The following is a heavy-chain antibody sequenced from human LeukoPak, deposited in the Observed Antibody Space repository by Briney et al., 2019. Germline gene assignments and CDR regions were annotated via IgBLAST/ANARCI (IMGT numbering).Heavy chain of an antibody. V-gene: IGHV3-66*02. CDR2: IYSGGST. CDR3: AREWYYYGSGTFHMDV. Sequence: GGSLRLSCAASGFTVSSNYMSCVRQAPGKGLEWVSVIYSGGSTHYADSVKGRFTISRDNSKTTLYLQMNSLRAEDPAVYYCAREWYYYGSGTFHMDVWGKGTTVTVSS. J-gene: IGHJ6*03. CDR1: GFTVSSNY. D-gene: IGHD3-10*01.